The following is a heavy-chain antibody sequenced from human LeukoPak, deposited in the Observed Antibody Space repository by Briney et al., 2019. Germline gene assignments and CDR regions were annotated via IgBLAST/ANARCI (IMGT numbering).Heavy chain of an antibody. CDR1: GGSISNYY. D-gene: IGHD2-15*01. CDR3: ARLPLSGCSGGSCYPSFDY. V-gene: IGHV4-59*08. CDR2: IYYSGST. J-gene: IGHJ4*02. Sequence: SETPSLTCTVSGGSISNYYWSWIRQPPGKGLEWIGYIYYSGSTNYSPSLKSRVTISVDTSKNQFSLKLSSVTAADTAVYYCARLPLSGCSGGSCYPSFDYWGQGTLVTVSS.